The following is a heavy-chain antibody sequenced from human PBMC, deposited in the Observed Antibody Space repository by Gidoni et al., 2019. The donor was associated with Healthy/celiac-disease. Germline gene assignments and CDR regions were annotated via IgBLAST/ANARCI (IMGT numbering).Heavy chain of an antibody. CDR2: IYYSGST. J-gene: IGHJ3*02. CDR1: GGSISSSSYY. D-gene: IGHD3-22*01. V-gene: IGHV4-39*01. Sequence: QLQLQESGPGLVKPSENLSLTCTVSGGSISSSSYYWGWIRQPPGKGLWWIGSIYYSGSTSYNPSRKSRATISVDTSKNQFSLKLSSVTAADTAVDYCARQDSHYDSSGYLIWGQGTMVTVSS. CDR3: ARQDSHYDSSGYLI.